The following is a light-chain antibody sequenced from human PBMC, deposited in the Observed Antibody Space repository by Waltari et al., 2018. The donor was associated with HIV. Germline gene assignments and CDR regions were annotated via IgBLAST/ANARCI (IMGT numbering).Light chain of an antibody. Sequence: SYDLAQPPSLSVSPRQTASITCHGAKLRHNYAHWYQQKPGQSPVVVIYQDNKRPSEIPERFSGSNSGNTATLTISGTQAMDEADYYCQAWDRSTAIFGGGTKLTVL. CDR1: KLRHNY. V-gene: IGLV3-1*01. CDR2: QDN. CDR3: QAWDRSTAI. J-gene: IGLJ2*01.